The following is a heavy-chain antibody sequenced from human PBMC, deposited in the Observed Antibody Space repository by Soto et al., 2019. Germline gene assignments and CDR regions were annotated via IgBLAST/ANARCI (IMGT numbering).Heavy chain of an antibody. V-gene: IGHV3-23*01. CDR3: AKKGFCSSGSCYGFDS. Sequence: SGGSLRLSCAASGFTLSNYAMSWVRQAPGKGLEWVSAIGASGGTYYADSVKGRFTVSRDNSKNTLYLQMNSLSAEDTAIYYCAKKGFCSSGSCYGFDSWGQGTLVTVSS. CDR1: GFTLSNYA. D-gene: IGHD2-15*01. CDR2: IGASGGT. J-gene: IGHJ4*02.